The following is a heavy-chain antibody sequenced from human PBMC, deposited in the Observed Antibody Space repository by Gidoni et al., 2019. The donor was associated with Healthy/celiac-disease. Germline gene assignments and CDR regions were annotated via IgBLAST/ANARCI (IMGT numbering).Heavy chain of an antibody. CDR1: GGSISSSSYY. CDR2: IYYSGST. D-gene: IGHD3-10*01. CDR3: ASWGYYGSGSYYRFDY. V-gene: IGHV4-39*07. Sequence: QLQLQESGPGLVKPSEPLSLTCTVSGGSISSSSYYWGWIRQPPGKGLEWIGSIYYSGSTYYNPSLKSRVTISVDTSKNQFSLKLSSVTAADTAVYYCASWGYYGSGSYYRFDYWGQGTLVTVSS. J-gene: IGHJ4*02.